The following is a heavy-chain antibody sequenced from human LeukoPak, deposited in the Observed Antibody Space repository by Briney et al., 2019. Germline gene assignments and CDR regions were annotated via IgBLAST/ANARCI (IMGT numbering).Heavy chain of an antibody. J-gene: IGHJ4*02. CDR2: IKQDGSEK. D-gene: IGHD4-17*01. CDR1: GFTFSSYW. V-gene: IGHV3-7*01. CDR3: ARESVYGDYLY. Sequence: GGSLRLSCAASGFTFSSYWMSWVRQAPGKGLEWVANIKQDGSEKYYVDSVKGRFTISRDNAKNSLYLQMNSLRAEDTAVYYCARESVYGDYLYWGQGTLVTVST.